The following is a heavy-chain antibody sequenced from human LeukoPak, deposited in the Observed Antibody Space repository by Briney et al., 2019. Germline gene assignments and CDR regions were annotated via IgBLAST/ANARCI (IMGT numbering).Heavy chain of an antibody. V-gene: IGHV4-59*10. CDR1: GGSFSSYY. J-gene: IGHJ4*02. Sequence: PSETLSLTCAVYGGSFSSYYWSWIRQPAGKGLEWIGRIYTSGSTNYNPSLKSRVTMSVDTSKNQFSLKLSSVTAADTAVYYCARANVDIVATTETQSEFFDYWGQGTLVTVSS. D-gene: IGHD5-12*01. CDR2: IYTSGST. CDR3: ARANVDIVATTETQSEFFDY.